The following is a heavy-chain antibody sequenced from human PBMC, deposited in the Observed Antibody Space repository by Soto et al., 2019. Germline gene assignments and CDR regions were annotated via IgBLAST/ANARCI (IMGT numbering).Heavy chain of an antibody. J-gene: IGHJ3*01. CDR1: GFTFSDYY. V-gene: IGHV3-11*01. CDR3: AGEWYAYDAFDL. CDR2: ISSSGSTI. D-gene: IGHD2-15*01. Sequence: GVCLRLSCAASGFTFSDYYMSWIRQAPGKGLEWVSYISSSGSTIYYPDSVKGRFTISRDNAKNSLYLQMNSLRAEHTAAYYSAGEWYAYDAFDLWGERTMVTVSS.